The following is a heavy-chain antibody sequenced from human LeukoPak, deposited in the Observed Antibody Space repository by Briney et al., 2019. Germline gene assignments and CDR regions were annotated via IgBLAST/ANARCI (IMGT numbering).Heavy chain of an antibody. V-gene: IGHV3-23*01. Sequence: GGSLRLSCAASGFTFNSYAMSWVRQAPGKGLEWVSALSDSGGSTYYADSVKGRFTISRDNSKNTLYLQMNSLRAEDTAVYYCAKGQYYYGTSGYPLFDYWGQGTLVTVSS. D-gene: IGHD3-22*01. CDR3: AKGQYYYGTSGYPLFDY. J-gene: IGHJ4*02. CDR2: LSDSGGST. CDR1: GFTFNSYA.